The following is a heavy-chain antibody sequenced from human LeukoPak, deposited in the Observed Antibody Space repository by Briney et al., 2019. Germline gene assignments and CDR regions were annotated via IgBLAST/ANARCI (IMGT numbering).Heavy chain of an antibody. CDR2: IYYSGST. CDR1: GGSISSGTYY. D-gene: IGHD4-17*01. CDR3: ARGGPTVTSFDY. Sequence: SETLSLTCTVSGGSISSGTYYWSWIRQHPGKGLEWIGYIYYSGSTYYNPSLKSRVTISVDTSKNQFSLKLSSVTAADTAVYYCARGGPTVTSFDYWGQGTLVTVSS. V-gene: IGHV4-31*03. J-gene: IGHJ4*02.